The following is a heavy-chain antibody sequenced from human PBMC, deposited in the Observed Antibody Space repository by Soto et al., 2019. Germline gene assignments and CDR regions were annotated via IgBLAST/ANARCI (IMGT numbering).Heavy chain of an antibody. CDR2: IDPSGSYT. V-gene: IGHV5-10-1*01. CDR3: ARFPNYYDSSGYYAYYYYGMDV. Sequence: PGESLKISCKGSGYSFTSYWISWVRQMPGKGLEWMGRIDPSGSYTNYSPSFQGHVTISADKSISTAYLQWSSLKASDTAMYYCARFPNYYDSSGYYAYYYYGMDVWGQGTTVTVSS. CDR1: GYSFTSYW. J-gene: IGHJ6*02. D-gene: IGHD3-22*01.